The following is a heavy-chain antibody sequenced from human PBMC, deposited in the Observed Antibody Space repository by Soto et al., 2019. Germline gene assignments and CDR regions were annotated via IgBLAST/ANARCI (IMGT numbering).Heavy chain of an antibody. CDR3: EKDSHWAIIPPPHAY. D-gene: IGHD2-2*01. V-gene: IGHV3-23*01. CDR2: FRESGGTT. CDR1: GFGFTFSTSA. Sequence: GGSLRLSCAASGFGFTFSTSAMSWVRQAPGKGLEWVSTFRESGGTTHYANSVKGRFTISRDTSKNMLYLQMNSLRAEDTAVYYCEKDSHWAIIPPPHAYGGHGTRFTVP. J-gene: IGHJ4*01.